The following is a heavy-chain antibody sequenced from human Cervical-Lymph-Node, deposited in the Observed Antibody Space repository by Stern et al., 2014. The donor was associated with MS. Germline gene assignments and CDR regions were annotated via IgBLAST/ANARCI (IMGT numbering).Heavy chain of an antibody. CDR2: ISAIGGRT. CDR3: AKGRTYYDSVTFSTLFFFDY. D-gene: IGHD3-10*01. Sequence: EVQLVQSGGGLVQPGGSLRLSCAASGFPFSSDSMGWVRQAPGKGLEWVSGISAIGGRTYYADSVKGRFTISRDNARNTLYLQVNSLRAEDTALYYCAKGRTYYDSVTFSTLFFFDYWGQGTLVSVSS. V-gene: IGHV3-23*04. J-gene: IGHJ4*02. CDR1: GFPFSSDS.